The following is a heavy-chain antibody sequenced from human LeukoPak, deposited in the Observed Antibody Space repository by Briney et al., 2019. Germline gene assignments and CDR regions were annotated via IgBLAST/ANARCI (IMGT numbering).Heavy chain of an antibody. CDR2: ITWNGGNT. V-gene: IGHV3-20*04. CDR3: ARRIAVAGGGTAFDL. Sequence: GGSLRLSCVASGFTFDDYGMSWVRQAPGKGLEWVCGITWNGGNTGFADSVKGRLTISRDNAKNSLYLQMNNLRAEDTALYYCARRIAVAGGGTAFDLWGQGTMVTVSS. D-gene: IGHD6-19*01. CDR1: GFTFDDYG. J-gene: IGHJ3*01.